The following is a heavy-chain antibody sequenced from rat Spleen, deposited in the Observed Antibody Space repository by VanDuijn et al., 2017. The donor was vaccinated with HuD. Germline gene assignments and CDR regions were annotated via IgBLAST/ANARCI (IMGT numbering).Heavy chain of an antibody. Sequence: VQLVESGGVLVQPGRSMKLSCAASGFTFSNYDMAWVRQAPTKGLEWVASISYDGSSTYYRDSVKGRFTISRDNAKSTLYLQMDSLRSEDTATYYCARHGYGYTFYFDYWGQGVMVTVSS. CDR3: ARHGYGYTFYFDY. CDR2: ISYDGSST. J-gene: IGHJ2*01. CDR1: GFTFSNYD. D-gene: IGHD1-4*01. V-gene: IGHV5-25*01.